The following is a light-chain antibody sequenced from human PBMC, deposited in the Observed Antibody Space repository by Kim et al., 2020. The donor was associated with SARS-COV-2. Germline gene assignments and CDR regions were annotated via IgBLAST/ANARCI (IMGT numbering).Light chain of an antibody. CDR2: EVS. CDR1: SSDVGGYNY. V-gene: IGLV2-8*01. Sequence: QSALTQPPSASGSPGQSLTISCTGTSSDVGGYNYVSWYQQNPGKAPKVMIYEVSKRPSGVPDRFSGSKSGNTASLTVSGLQAEDEADYYCSSYAGSNNLVFGGGTQLTVL. CDR3: SSYAGSNNLV. J-gene: IGLJ2*01.